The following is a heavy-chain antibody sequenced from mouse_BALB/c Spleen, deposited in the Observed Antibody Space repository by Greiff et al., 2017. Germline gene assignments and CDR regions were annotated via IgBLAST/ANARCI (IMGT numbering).Heavy chain of an antibody. CDR1: GFTFSSYT. CDR2: ISNGGGST. Sequence: EVKVVESGGGLVQPGGSLKLSCAASGFTFSSYTMSWVRQTPEKRLEWVAYISNGGGSTYYPDTVKGRFTISRDNAKNTLYLQMSNLKSEDTAMYYCARDRYAMDYWGQGTSVTVSS. V-gene: IGHV5-12-2*01. CDR3: ARDRYAMDY. J-gene: IGHJ4*01.